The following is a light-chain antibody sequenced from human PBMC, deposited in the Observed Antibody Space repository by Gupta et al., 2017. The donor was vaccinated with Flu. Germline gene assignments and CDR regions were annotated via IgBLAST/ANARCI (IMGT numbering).Light chain of an antibody. CDR3: SSYAGSNTWV. Sequence: TSGDVGAYIYVSWYQQHTGKAPKLILYDVDKRPSGVPDRFSASKSGNTASLIISGLQAEDEADYHCSSYAGSNTWVFGGGTKLTVL. CDR2: DVD. J-gene: IGLJ3*02. V-gene: IGLV2-11*03. CDR1: SGDVGAYIY.